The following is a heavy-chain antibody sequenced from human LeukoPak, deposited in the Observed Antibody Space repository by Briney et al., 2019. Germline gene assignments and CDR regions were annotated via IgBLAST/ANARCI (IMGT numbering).Heavy chain of an antibody. J-gene: IGHJ4*02. D-gene: IGHD5-18*01. V-gene: IGHV3-30*02. CDR1: GFSFSSYG. CDR3: ARGGIQLWLFDY. CDR2: IRSDGSNK. Sequence: PGGSLRLSCAASGFSFSSYGMHWVRQAPGKGLEWMAFIRSDGSNKYYADSVKGRFTISRDNSKNTLYLQMNSLRAEDTALYYCARGGIQLWLFDYWGQGTLVTVSS.